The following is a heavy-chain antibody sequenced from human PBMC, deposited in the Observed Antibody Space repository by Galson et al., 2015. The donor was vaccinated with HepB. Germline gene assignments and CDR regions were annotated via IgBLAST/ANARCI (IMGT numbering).Heavy chain of an antibody. CDR2: INPNSGGT. D-gene: IGHD4-11*01. Sequence: SVKVSCKASGYTFTGYHMHWVRQAPGQGLEWMGWINPNSGGTNYAQKFQGRVTMTRDTSISTAYMELSRLRSDDTAVYYCASLTTVTTSISYYYYGMDVWGQGTTVTVSS. V-gene: IGHV1-2*02. CDR1: GYTFTGYH. CDR3: ASLTTVTTSISYYYYGMDV. J-gene: IGHJ6*02.